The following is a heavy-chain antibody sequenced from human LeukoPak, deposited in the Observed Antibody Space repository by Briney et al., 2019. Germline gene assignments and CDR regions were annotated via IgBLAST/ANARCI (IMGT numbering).Heavy chain of an antibody. CDR3: ARAPKSYYYYYMDV. CDR1: GFTVSSNY. J-gene: IGHJ6*03. Sequence: PGGSLRLSCAASGFTVSSNYMSWVRQAPGQGLEWVSVIYSGGSTYYADSVKGRFTISRDNSKNTLYLQMNSLRAEDTAVYYCARAPKSYYYYYMDVWGKGTTVTVSS. V-gene: IGHV3-66*02. CDR2: IYSGGST.